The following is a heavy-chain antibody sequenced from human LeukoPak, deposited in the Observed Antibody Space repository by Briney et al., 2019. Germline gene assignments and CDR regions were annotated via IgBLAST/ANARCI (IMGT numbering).Heavy chain of an antibody. D-gene: IGHD3-22*01. Sequence: GASVKVSCKASCYTFTSYGISWVRQAPGQGLEWMGWISAYNGNTNYAQKLQGRVTMTTDTSTSTAYMELRSLRSDDTAVYYCARAGSYYYDSSGYYPLDYWGQGTLVTVSS. CDR2: ISAYNGNT. CDR1: CYTFTSYG. J-gene: IGHJ4*02. CDR3: ARAGSYYYDSSGYYPLDY. V-gene: IGHV1-18*01.